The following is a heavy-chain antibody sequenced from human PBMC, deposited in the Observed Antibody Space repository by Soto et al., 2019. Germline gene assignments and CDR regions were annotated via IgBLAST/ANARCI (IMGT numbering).Heavy chain of an antibody. V-gene: IGHV4-59*01. D-gene: IGHD6-13*01. Sequence: QVQLQESGPGLLKPSETLSLTCYVSGGSISSYFYIWVRQPPGKGLEWIGSVYYTGTTDYNPSLKSRVTISVDTSKTQFSLNLRSVTAADTAVYYCARDLAAVPRAFDYWGRGTLVTVSS. CDR1: GGSISSYF. CDR2: VYYTGTT. CDR3: ARDLAAVPRAFDY. J-gene: IGHJ4*02.